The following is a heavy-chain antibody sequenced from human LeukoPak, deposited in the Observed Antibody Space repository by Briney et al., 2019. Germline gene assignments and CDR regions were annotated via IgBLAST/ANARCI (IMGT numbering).Heavy chain of an antibody. Sequence: ASVKVSCKASGYTFTGYYMHWVRQAPGHGLEWMGWINPISGGTNYAQNFQGRVTMTRDTSISTAYMELSRLRSDDTAVYYCARERTLTSCYDYWGQGTLVTVSS. V-gene: IGHV1-2*02. CDR2: INPISGGT. D-gene: IGHD2-15*01. CDR1: GYTFTGYY. J-gene: IGHJ4*02. CDR3: ARERTLTSCYDY.